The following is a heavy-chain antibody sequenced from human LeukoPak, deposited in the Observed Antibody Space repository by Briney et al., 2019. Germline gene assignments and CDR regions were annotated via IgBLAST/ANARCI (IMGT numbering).Heavy chain of an antibody. Sequence: GGSLRLSCAASGFTFSSYAMSWVRQAPGKGLEWVSVISASDTSTFYADSVKGRFTISRDNSKNTLYLQMNSLRAEDTAVYYCAKSGGSDYGWKRDYFYYMDVWGKGTTVTVSS. J-gene: IGHJ6*03. V-gene: IGHV3-23*01. CDR3: AKSGGSDYGWKRDYFYYMDV. CDR1: GFTFSSYA. D-gene: IGHD5-18*01. CDR2: ISASDTST.